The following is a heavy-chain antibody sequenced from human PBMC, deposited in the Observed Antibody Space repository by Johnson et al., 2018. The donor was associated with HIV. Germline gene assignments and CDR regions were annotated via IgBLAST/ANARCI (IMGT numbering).Heavy chain of an antibody. CDR3: AISIPRPGWGHAFDI. CDR1: GFTVSASS. V-gene: IGHV3-53*01. CDR2: IYTGDST. Sequence: VQLVESGGGLIQPGGSLRLSCAASGFTVSASSMIWVRQAPGEGLKWVSLIYTGDSTSYADSVKGRFTISTDTSKNTRYLQMNALRAEDTAVDYCAISIPRPGWGHAFDIWGQGTMVTVSS. J-gene: IGHJ3*02. D-gene: IGHD3-16*01.